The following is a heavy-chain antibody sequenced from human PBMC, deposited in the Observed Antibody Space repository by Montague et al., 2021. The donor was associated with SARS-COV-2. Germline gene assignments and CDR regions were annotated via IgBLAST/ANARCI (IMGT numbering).Heavy chain of an antibody. CDR2: INIHGTDT. J-gene: IGHJ5*01. Sequence: SLRLSYAASGFTFGDYWMHWVRQAPGKGLVWLSRINIHGTDTHYADSVKGRFTISRDNAKNTLYLQMNSLRAEDTAVYYCARAGRYYDLWGSFDSWGQGTLVTVSS. CDR1: GFTFGDYW. D-gene: IGHD3-16*01. CDR3: ARAGRYYDLWGSFDS. V-gene: IGHV3-74*01.